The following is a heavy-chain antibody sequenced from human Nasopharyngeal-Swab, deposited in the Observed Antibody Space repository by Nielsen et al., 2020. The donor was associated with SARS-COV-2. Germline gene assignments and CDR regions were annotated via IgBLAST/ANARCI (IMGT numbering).Heavy chain of an antibody. CDR3: TGKGIADENMNV. V-gene: IGHV4-59*01. J-gene: IGHJ6*02. Sequence: ESLTISCTVSGGSISSYHWSWIRWPAGKGLEWIGHIYYGGRTNYNASLESLVTISVDSSKNQLFLKLSSVTAADTAVYYCTGKGIADENMNVWGQGTTVTVSS. CDR2: IYYGGRT. CDR1: GGSISSYH. D-gene: IGHD6-13*01.